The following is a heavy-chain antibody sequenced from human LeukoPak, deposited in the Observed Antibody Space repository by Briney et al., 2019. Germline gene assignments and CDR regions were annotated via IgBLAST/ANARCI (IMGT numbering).Heavy chain of an antibody. D-gene: IGHD1-26*01. J-gene: IGHJ4*02. V-gene: IGHV4-39*01. CDR3: ARLLGWEQGNRVDY. CDR2: SYYSGST. Sequence: PSETLSLTCTVSGGSISSSSYSWGWIRQPPGKGLEWIGSSYYSGSTYYNPSLKSRVTISVDTSKNQFSLKLRSVTAADTAVYYCARLLGWEQGNRVDYWGQGTLVTVSS. CDR1: GGSISSSSYS.